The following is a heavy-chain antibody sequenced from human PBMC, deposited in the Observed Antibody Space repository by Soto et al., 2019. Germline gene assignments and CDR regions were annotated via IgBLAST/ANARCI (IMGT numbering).Heavy chain of an antibody. CDR3: AKDLIRGDGYVDFDY. CDR1: GFIFSNYA. CDR2: IYAGGGTT. D-gene: IGHD3-10*01. V-gene: IGHV3-23*01. J-gene: IGHJ4*02. Sequence: EVELLESGGGLVQPGGSLRLSCAASGFIFSNYAMFWVRQAPGKGLDWVSTIYAGGGTTYYAESVKGRFTISRDNSNNMLYLQLNNLRAEDTAVYFCAKDLIRGDGYVDFDYWGQGTQVTVSS.